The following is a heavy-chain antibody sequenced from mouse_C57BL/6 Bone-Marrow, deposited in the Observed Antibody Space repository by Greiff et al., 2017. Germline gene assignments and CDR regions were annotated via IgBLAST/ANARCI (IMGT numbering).Heavy chain of an antibody. CDR2: IWSGGST. D-gene: IGHD1-1*01. CDR3: ARRGEYYGSIWFAY. V-gene: IGHV2-2*02. J-gene: IGHJ3*01. CDR1: GFSLTSYS. Sequence: QVQLQQSGPGLVQPSQSLSITCTVSGFSLTSYSVHWVRQSPGKGLEWLGVIWSGGSTDYNAAFISRLSSSKDNSKSQVFFKMNSLQANDTAIYYCARRGEYYGSIWFAYWGQGTLVTVSA.